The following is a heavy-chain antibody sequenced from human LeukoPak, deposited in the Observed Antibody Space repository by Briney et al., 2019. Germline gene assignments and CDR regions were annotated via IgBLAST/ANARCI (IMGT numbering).Heavy chain of an antibody. J-gene: IGHJ4*02. V-gene: IGHV3-21*01. CDR1: GFTFGTYS. CDR3: ARVVNYDILTGPFDY. CDR2: ISSGSTYI. Sequence: PGGSLRLSCAASGFTFGTYSMNWVRQAPGKGLEWVSSISSGSTYIYYADSVKGRFTTSRENAKNSLYLQMDSLRAEDTAVYYCARVVNYDILTGPFDYWGQGTLVTVSS. D-gene: IGHD3-9*01.